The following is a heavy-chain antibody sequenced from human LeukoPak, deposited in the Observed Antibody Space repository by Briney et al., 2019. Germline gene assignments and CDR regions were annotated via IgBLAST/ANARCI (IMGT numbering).Heavy chain of an antibody. V-gene: IGHV3-21*01. Sequence: GGSLRLSCAASGFTFSSYSMNWVRQAPGKGLEWVSSISSSSSYIYYADSVKGRFTISRDNAKNSLYLQMNSLRAEDTAVYYCARDRYLRSSFCYYGMDVWGRGTTVTVSS. CDR3: ARDRYLRSSFCYYGMDV. J-gene: IGHJ6*02. CDR1: GFTFSSYS. D-gene: IGHD6-6*01. CDR2: ISSSSSYI.